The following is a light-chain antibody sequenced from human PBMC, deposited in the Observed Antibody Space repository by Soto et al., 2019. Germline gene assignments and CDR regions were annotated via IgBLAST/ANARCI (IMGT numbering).Light chain of an antibody. J-gene: IGKJ2*01. CDR2: EAA. V-gene: IGKV1-39*01. Sequence: DIQMTQSPSSLSASVGDRVTISCRASQTVNAYLNWYQQHSGKAPKALIYEAATLQSGVPSRFSGSGYGTDLTLTISNLQPEDFATYFCQQTYNMPYTFGQGTKLEI. CDR1: QTVNAY. CDR3: QQTYNMPYT.